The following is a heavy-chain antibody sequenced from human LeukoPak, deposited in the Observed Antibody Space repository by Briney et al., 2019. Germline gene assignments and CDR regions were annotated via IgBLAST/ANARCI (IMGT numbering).Heavy chain of an antibody. D-gene: IGHD3-10*01. V-gene: IGHV1-8*01. CDR1: GYTFTSYD. Sequence: ASVKVSCKASGYTFTSYDINWVRQATGQGLEWMGWMNPNSGNTGYAQKFQGRVTMTRNTSLSTAYMELSSLRSEDTAVYYCARPGRLALYYYYGMDVWGQGTTVTVSS. CDR2: MNPNSGNT. CDR3: ARPGRLALYYYYGMDV. J-gene: IGHJ6*02.